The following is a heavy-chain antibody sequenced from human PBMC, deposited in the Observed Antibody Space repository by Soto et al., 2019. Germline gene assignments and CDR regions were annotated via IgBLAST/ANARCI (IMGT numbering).Heavy chain of an antibody. Sequence: ASVKVSCKASGHTFTSYGISWVRQAPGQGLEWMGWISAYNGNTNYAQKLQGRVTMTTDTSTSTAYMELRSLRSDDTAVYYCARDPPYYDILTGYYRSYSWFDPWGQGTLVTISS. D-gene: IGHD3-9*01. CDR2: ISAYNGNT. CDR3: ARDPPYYDILTGYYRSYSWFDP. V-gene: IGHV1-18*01. J-gene: IGHJ5*02. CDR1: GHTFTSYG.